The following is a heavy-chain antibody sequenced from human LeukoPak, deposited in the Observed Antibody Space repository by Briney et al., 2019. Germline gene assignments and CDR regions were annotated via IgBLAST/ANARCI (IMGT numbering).Heavy chain of an antibody. CDR2: ISSSSSYT. CDR1: GFTFSSYA. J-gene: IGHJ6*02. Sequence: GGSQRLSCAASGFTFSSYAMSWIRQAPGKGLEWVSYISSSSSYTNYADSVKGRFTISRDNAKNSLYLQMNSLRAEDTAVYYCASQAVAGTLGYYYGMDVWGQGTTVTVSS. D-gene: IGHD6-19*01. CDR3: ASQAVAGTLGYYYGMDV. V-gene: IGHV3-11*06.